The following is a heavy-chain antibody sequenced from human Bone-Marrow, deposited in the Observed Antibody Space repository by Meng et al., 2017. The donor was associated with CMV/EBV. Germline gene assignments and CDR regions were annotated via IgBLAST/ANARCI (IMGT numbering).Heavy chain of an antibody. D-gene: IGHD2-2*01. CDR1: GYTFTSYY. CDR2: INPSGGST. Sequence: ASMKVSCKASGYTFTSYYMHWVRQAPGQGLEWMGIINPSGGSTSYAQKFQGRVTMTRDTSTSTAYMELSSLRSEDTAVYYLARGMLYCSSTSCYGAYNWFDPWGQGTLVTVSS. J-gene: IGHJ5*02. V-gene: IGHV1-46*01. CDR3: ARGMLYCSSTSCYGAYNWFDP.